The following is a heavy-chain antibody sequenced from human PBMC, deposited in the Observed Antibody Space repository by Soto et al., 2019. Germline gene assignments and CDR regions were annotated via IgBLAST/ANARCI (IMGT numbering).Heavy chain of an antibody. CDR2: IYSGGYT. D-gene: IGHD3-10*01. J-gene: IGHJ4*02. V-gene: IGHV3-53*01. CDR3: ATRGGGGGY. CDR1: GFTVSNNY. Sequence: EVQLVESGGGLIQPGGSLRLSCAVSGFTVSNNYMSWVRQAPGKGLEGVSVIYSGGYTAYGDSVKGRFTISRDNSKNKLNLQMKSPRPAAAAVYYGATRGGGGGYWGQGTLVTVSS.